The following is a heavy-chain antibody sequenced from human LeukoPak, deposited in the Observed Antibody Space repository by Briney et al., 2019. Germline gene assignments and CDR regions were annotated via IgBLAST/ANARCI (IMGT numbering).Heavy chain of an antibody. CDR1: GFSFRSHW. J-gene: IGHJ4*02. CDR2: INSYGSST. D-gene: IGHD4-23*01. Sequence: GGSLRLSCAASGFSFRSHWMHWVRQAPGKGLVWVSRINSYGSSTLYVDSVKGRFTISRDNAKNTLYLQMNSLRAKDTAVYYCTTHTTTMGNFDYWGQGTLVTVSS. V-gene: IGHV3-74*01. CDR3: TTHTTTMGNFDY.